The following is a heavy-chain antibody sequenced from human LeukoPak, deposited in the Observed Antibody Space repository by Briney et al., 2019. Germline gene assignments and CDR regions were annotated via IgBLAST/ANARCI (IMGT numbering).Heavy chain of an antibody. D-gene: IGHD3-10*01. J-gene: IGHJ4*02. CDR3: ASSPVGSYSTGIDY. V-gene: IGHV3-7*02. CDR1: GFTFSSYW. CDR2: IKQDGSEK. Sequence: GGSLRLSCAASGFTFSSYWMSWVRQAPGKGLEWVANIKQDGSEKYYVDSVKGRFTISRDNAKNSLYLQMNSLRAEDTAVYYCASSPVGSYSTGIDYWGQGTLVTVSS.